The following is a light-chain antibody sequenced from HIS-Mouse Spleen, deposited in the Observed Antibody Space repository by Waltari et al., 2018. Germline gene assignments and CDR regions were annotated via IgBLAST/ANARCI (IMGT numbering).Light chain of an antibody. V-gene: IGKV1-8*01. Sequence: AIRMTQSPSSFSASTGDRVTITCRASQGISSYLAWYQQKPGKAPKLLIYASSTLQSGGPSRVSGSGSGTDFTLTISCLQSEDFATYYCKQDYSYPLTFGPGTKVDIK. CDR2: ASS. CDR3: KQDYSYPLT. J-gene: IGKJ3*01. CDR1: QGISSY.